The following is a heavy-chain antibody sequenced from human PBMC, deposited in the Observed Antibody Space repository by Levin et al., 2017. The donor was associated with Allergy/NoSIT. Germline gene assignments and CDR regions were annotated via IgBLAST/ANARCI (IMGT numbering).Heavy chain of an antibody. CDR1: GFSLTTSGMC. Sequence: ESGPTLVKPTQTLTLTCTFSGFSLTTSGMCVSWIRQPPGNALEWLARIDWDDDKYSSTSLKTRLTISRDTSKNQVVLTMTSMDPVDTATYYCARATNHYYGRGFDYWGQGTPVTVSS. J-gene: IGHJ4*02. CDR2: IDWDDDK. V-gene: IGHV2-70*11. CDR3: ARATNHYYGRGFDY. D-gene: IGHD3-10*01.